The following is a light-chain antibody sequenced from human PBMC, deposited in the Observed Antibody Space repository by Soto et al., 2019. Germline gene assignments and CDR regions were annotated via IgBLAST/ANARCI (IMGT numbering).Light chain of an antibody. V-gene: IGLV2-14*03. J-gene: IGLJ1*01. CDR3: CSYTTSNTRQIV. Sequence: SSLTQPAPLSGAPGPSITISFTGTSKEVCGYNYVSWYQHHPGKAPKLMIYDVSNRPSGVSNRFSGSKSGNTASLTISGLQPEDEADYYCCSYTTSNTRQIVFGTGTKVTVL. CDR1: SKEVCGYNY. CDR2: DVS.